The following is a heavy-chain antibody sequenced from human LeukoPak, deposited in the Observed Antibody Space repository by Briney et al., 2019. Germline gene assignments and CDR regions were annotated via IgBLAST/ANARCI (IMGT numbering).Heavy chain of an antibody. J-gene: IGHJ4*02. D-gene: IGHD1-7*01. CDR1: GVSISSYY. CDR2: FYYSGST. V-gene: IGHV4-59*01. Sequence: SETLSLTCTVSGVSISSYYWSWIRQPPGKGLEWIGFFYYSGSTNYNPSLKSRLTISVDTSKNQFSLKLSSVTAADTAVYYCATAGSHNWNFHSYWGQGTLVTVSS. CDR3: ATAGSHNWNFHSY.